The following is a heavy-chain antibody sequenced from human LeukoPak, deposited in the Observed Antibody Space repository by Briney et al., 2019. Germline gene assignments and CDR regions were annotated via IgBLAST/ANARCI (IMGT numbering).Heavy chain of an antibody. J-gene: IGHJ4*02. CDR2: ISSSGDIT. CDR3: AKTRPNYHESNGHYYRRNGDY. CDR1: GFTFHNYA. Sequence: PGGSLRLSCAASGFTFHNYAMSWVRQAPGKGLEWVSDISSSGDITFYADSVKGRFTISRDNSRYPLHLQMNSLKGEDAAIFFFAKTRPNYHESNGHYYRRNGDYWGQGTLVTVSS. D-gene: IGHD3-22*01. V-gene: IGHV3-23*01.